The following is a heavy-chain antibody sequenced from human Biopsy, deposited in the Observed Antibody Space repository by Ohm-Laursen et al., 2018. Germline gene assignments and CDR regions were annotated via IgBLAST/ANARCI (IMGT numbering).Heavy chain of an antibody. CDR1: GESSSGYF. Sequence: SQTLSLTCAVNGESSSGYFWNWIRQPPGKGLEWIGEIKQSGSTKYNPSLKRRATLSADSSNSQFSLRLTSAAAADTAIYYCARGSGYFKLDVWGQGTTVTVSS. CDR3: ARGSGYFKLDV. D-gene: IGHD5-12*01. CDR2: IKQSGST. J-gene: IGHJ6*02. V-gene: IGHV4-34*01.